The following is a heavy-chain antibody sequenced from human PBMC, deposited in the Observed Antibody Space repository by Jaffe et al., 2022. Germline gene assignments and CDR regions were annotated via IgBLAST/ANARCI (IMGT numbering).Heavy chain of an antibody. V-gene: IGHV3-48*01. CDR2: ISSSSSTI. CDR3: ARVGDYYGSGLPWENKFDY. D-gene: IGHD3-10*01. J-gene: IGHJ4*02. Sequence: EVQLVESGGGLVQPGGSLRLSCAASGFTFSSYSMNWVRQAPGKGLEWVSYISSSSSTIYYADSVKGRFTISRDNAKNSLYLQMNSLRAEDTAVYYCARVGDYYGSGLPWENKFDYWGQGTLVTVSS. CDR1: GFTFSSYS.